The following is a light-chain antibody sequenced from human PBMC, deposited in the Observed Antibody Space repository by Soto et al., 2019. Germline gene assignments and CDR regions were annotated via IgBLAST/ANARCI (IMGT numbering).Light chain of an antibody. Sequence: AIQMTQSPSSLSAFVGDRVTITCRASQDIRNELGWYQQRPGKAPKLLIYAASTLESGVPLRFSASGSGTDFPLSISSLRPEDVATSYFVQDNKYPRTFGQGTNVAS. CDR1: QDIRNE. J-gene: IGKJ1*01. V-gene: IGKV1-6*01. CDR2: AAS. CDR3: VQDNKYPRT.